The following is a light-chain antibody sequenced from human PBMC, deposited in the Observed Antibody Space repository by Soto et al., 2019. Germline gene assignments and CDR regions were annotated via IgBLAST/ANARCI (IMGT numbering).Light chain of an antibody. CDR2: EVS. CDR3: SSHTTSVNYV. J-gene: IGLJ1*01. V-gene: IGLV2-14*03. Sequence: QSVLTQPASVSGSPGQSITISCAGTGSDVGGYRYVSWYQQHPGKAPKLIIYEVSNRPSGVSVRFSGSKSGNTASLTISGLLTEDEAVYYCSSHTTSVNYVFGTGTKVTVL. CDR1: GSDVGGYRY.